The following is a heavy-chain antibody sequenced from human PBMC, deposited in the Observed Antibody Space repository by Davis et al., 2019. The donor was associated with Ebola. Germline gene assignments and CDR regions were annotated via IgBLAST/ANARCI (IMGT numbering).Heavy chain of an antibody. D-gene: IGHD5/OR15-5a*01. CDR3: DY. CDR2: ITSDGSTT. Sequence: GESLKISCATAGFTFSTYWMQWVRQAPGEGLEWISHITSDGSTTSYADSVRGRFTISRDNARNTLYLQMDSLRLEDTATYGVDYWGQGTLVTVSS. V-gene: IGHV3-74*01. J-gene: IGHJ4*02. CDR1: GFTFSTYW.